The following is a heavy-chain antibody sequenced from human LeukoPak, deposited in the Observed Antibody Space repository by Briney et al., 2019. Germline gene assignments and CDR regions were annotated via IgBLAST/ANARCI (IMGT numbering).Heavy chain of an antibody. D-gene: IGHD1-26*01. V-gene: IGHV3-15*01. J-gene: IGHJ5*02. CDR1: GFTFSNAW. CDR2: IKSKTDGGTT. Sequence: GGSLRLSCAASGFTFSNAWMSWVRQAPGKGLEWVGRIKSKTDGGTTDYAAPVKGRFTISRDDSKNTLYLQMNSLKTEDTAVYYCTTDHPPWDGPINWFDPWGQGTLVTVSS. CDR3: TTDHPPWDGPINWFDP.